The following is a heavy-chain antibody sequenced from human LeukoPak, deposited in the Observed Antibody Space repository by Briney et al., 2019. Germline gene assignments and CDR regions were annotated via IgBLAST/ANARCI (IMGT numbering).Heavy chain of an antibody. V-gene: IGHV3-20*04. CDR1: GFTFDDYG. CDR2: INWNGGST. Sequence: GGSLRLSCAASGFTFDDYGMSWVRQAPGKGLEWVSGINWNGGSTGYADSMKGRFTISRDNAKNSLYLQMNSLRAEDAALYYCARSIEPQSSIAARGCFDYWGQGTLVTVSS. D-gene: IGHD6-6*01. CDR3: ARSIEPQSSIAARGCFDY. J-gene: IGHJ4*02.